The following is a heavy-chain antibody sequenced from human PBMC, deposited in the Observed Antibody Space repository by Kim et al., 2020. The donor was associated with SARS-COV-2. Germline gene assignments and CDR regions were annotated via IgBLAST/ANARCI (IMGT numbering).Heavy chain of an antibody. J-gene: IGHJ4*02. CDR3: ARWQMTTVTTTDY. Sequence: AQKFQGRVTMTRNTSISTCYMELSSLRSEDTAVYYCARWQMTTVTTTDYWGQGTLVTVSS. D-gene: IGHD4-17*01. V-gene: IGHV1-8*01.